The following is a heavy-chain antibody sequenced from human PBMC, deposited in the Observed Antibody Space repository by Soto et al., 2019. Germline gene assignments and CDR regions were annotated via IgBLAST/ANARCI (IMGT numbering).Heavy chain of an antibody. Sequence: QVPLVQSGAEVKKPGTSVKVSCKASGYTFTTYDINWVRQAPGQGLEWMGWMTPHSGKTGYAPKFQGRVPMTRDTSISTAYMELSSLRSEDTAVYFCARGWEVPAATFDSWGQGTLVTVSS. CDR3: ARGWEVPAATFDS. J-gene: IGHJ4*02. D-gene: IGHD2-2*01. CDR1: GYTFTTYD. V-gene: IGHV1-8*01. CDR2: MTPHSGKT.